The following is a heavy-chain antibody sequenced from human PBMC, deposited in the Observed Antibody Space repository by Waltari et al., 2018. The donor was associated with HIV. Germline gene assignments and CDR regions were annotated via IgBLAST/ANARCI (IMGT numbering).Heavy chain of an antibody. CDR2: IWYDGSNK. CDR3: ARDDRSAGAGY. Sequence: QVQLVESGGGVVQPGRSLRLSCAASGFTFSSYGMHWVRQAPGKGLEWVAVIWYDGSNKYYADSVKGRFTISRDNSKNTLYLQMNSLRAEDTAVYYCARDDRSAGAGYWGQGTLVTVSS. J-gene: IGHJ4*02. CDR1: GFTFSSYG. V-gene: IGHV3-33*01.